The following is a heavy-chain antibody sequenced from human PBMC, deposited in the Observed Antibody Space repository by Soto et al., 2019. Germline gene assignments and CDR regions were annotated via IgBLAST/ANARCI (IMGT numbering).Heavy chain of an antibody. V-gene: IGHV1-69*12. Sequence: QVQLGQSGAEVKKPGSSVKVSCKASGGTFSSYAISWVRQAPGQGLEWMGGIIPIFGTANYAQKFQGRVTITADESTSTAYMELSSLRSEDTAVYYCARGSGGLRTRVTSPLDYWGQGTLVTVSS. CDR3: ARGSGGLRTRVTSPLDY. D-gene: IGHD4-17*01. CDR2: IIPIFGTA. J-gene: IGHJ4*02. CDR1: GGTFSSYA.